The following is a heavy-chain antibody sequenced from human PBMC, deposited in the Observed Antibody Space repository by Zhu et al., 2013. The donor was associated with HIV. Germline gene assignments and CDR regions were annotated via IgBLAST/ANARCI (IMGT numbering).Heavy chain of an antibody. J-gene: IGHJ6*02. D-gene: IGHD4-17*01. CDR1: GYTFTGYY. Sequence: QVQLVQSGAEVKKPGASVKVSCKASGYTFTGYYMHWVRQAPGQGLEWMGWINPNSGGTNYAQKFQGWVTMTRDTSISTAYMELSRLRSDDTAVYYCARGVLGDLTPNYYYYYGMDVWGQGTTVTVSS. CDR3: ARGVLGDLTPNYYYYYGMDV. CDR2: INPNSGGT. V-gene: IGHV1-2*04.